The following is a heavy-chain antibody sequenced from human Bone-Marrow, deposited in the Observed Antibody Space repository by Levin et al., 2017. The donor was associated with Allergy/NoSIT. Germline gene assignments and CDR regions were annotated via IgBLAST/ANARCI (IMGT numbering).Heavy chain of an antibody. CDR1: GYTFTTYG. CDR3: ARGHFPYYYYGMDV. Sequence: GESMKISCKASGYTFTTYGLTWVRQAPGQGLEWMGWVSAYSGNTNYALNLQDRVTMTTDTATNTAYMELTSLRSDDTAIYYCARGHFPYYYYGMDVWGQGTTVVVSS. V-gene: IGHV1-18*01. J-gene: IGHJ6*02. CDR2: VSAYSGNT.